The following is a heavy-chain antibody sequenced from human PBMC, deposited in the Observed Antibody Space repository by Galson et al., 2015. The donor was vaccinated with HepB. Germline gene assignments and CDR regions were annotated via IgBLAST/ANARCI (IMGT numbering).Heavy chain of an antibody. CDR3: ARIYSSSWSPLDY. CDR1: GFSLSNARMG. D-gene: IGHD6-13*01. Sequence: PALVKPTQTLTLTCTASGFSLSNARMGVSWIRQPPGKALEWLAHIFSNDEKSYSTSLKSRLTISKDTSKSQVVLTMTNMDPVDTATYYCARIYSSSWSPLDYWGQGTLVTVSS. J-gene: IGHJ4*02. CDR2: IFSNDEK. V-gene: IGHV2-26*01.